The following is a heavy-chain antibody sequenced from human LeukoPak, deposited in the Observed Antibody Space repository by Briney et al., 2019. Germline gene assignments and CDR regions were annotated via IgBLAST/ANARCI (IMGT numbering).Heavy chain of an antibody. CDR3: ARFGYRGAIDF. V-gene: IGHV3-7*01. Sequence: GGSLRLSCAASGFTFRSYWMSWVRQAPGKGLEWVANINEDGSEKVYVDSVKGRFTISRDNAKNSMSLQMYTLRVEDTAIYYCARFGYRGAIDFWGQGTMVTVS. D-gene: IGHD6-25*01. CDR2: INEDGSEK. J-gene: IGHJ3*01. CDR1: GFTFRSYW.